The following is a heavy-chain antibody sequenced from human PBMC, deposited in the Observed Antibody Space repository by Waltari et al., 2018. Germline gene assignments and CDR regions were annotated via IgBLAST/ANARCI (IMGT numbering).Heavy chain of an antibody. CDR3: ARVGTHTLYGMDV. J-gene: IGHJ6*02. V-gene: IGHV3-53*01. Sequence: EVQLEESGGGLIQPGGSLRLSCAASGFTVSTKYMTWVRQAPGKGLAWVSVIQTGGTTYYADSVKGRFTMSRDNSKNTLDLQMNSLRAEDTAVYYCARVGTHTLYGMDVWGQGTTVTVS. D-gene: IGHD1-26*01. CDR2: IQTGGTT. CDR1: GFTVSTKY.